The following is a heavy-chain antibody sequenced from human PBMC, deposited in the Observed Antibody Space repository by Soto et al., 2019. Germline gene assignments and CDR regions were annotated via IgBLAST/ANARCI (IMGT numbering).Heavy chain of an antibody. J-gene: IGHJ6*02. CDR3: ARVSGSYYYGMDV. V-gene: IGHV4-4*02. CDR2: IDHSGST. Sequence: QVQLQESGPGLVKPSGTLSLTCAVSGGSISSSNWWSWVRQPPGKGLEWIGEIDHSGSTNYNPSPTARVTIAVNMAKNQFSRKLSSVIAPDTAVDYCARVSGSYYYGMDVWGHGTTVTVSS. D-gene: IGHD1-26*01. CDR1: GGSISSSNW.